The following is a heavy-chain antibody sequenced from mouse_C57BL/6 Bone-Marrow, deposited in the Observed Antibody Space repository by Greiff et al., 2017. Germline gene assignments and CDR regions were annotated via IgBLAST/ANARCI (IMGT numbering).Heavy chain of an antibody. CDR1: GYTFTSYW. V-gene: IGHV1-64*01. D-gene: IGHD1-1*01. J-gene: IGHJ1*03. CDR2: IHPNSGST. Sequence: VQLQQPGAELVKPGASVKLSCKASGYTFTSYWMHWVKQRPGQGLEWIGMIHPNSGSTNYNEKFKSKATLTVDKSSSTAYMQLSSLTSEDSAVYYCARSRKLPPWYFDVWGTGTTVTVSS. CDR3: ARSRKLPPWYFDV.